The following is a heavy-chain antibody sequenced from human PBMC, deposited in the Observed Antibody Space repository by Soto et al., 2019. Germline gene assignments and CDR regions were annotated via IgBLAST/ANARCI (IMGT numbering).Heavy chain of an antibody. Sequence: ASVRGSCKASGYTFTSYGISWVRQAPGQGLEWMGWISAYNGNTNYAQKLQGRVTMTTDTSTSTAYMELRSLRSDDTAVYYCARDASYGDFHYFDYWGQGTLVTVSS. CDR2: ISAYNGNT. CDR3: ARDASYGDFHYFDY. J-gene: IGHJ4*02. D-gene: IGHD4-17*01. CDR1: GYTFTSYG. V-gene: IGHV1-18*01.